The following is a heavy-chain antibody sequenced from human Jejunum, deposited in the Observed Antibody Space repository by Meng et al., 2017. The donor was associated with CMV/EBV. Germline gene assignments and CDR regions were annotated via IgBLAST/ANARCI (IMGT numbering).Heavy chain of an antibody. CDR3: AREDDYRNYFDY. J-gene: IGHJ4*02. CDR2: IGTSGTTI. CDR1: GFTFSTYE. Sequence: ASGFTFSTYEMNWVRQAPGKGLEWVSYIGTSGTTIYYADSVKGRFTVSRDNAKNSLFLQMNSLRAEDTAVYYCAREDDYRNYFDYWGQGTLVTVSS. V-gene: IGHV3-48*03. D-gene: IGHD4-11*01.